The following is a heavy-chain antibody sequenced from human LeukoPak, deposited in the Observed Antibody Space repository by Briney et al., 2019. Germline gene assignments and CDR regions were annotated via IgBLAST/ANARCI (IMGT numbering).Heavy chain of an antibody. CDR2: MNPNSGNT. D-gene: IGHD7-27*01. V-gene: IGHV1-8*03. J-gene: IGHJ6*03. Sequence: ASVKVSCKASGYTFTSYDINWVRQATGQGLEWMGWMNPNSGNTGYAQKFQGRVTITRNTSISTAYMELSSLRSEDTAVYYCARDGPNWGNYYYYYMDVWGKGTTVTVSS. CDR1: GYTFTSYD. CDR3: ARDGPNWGNYYYYYMDV.